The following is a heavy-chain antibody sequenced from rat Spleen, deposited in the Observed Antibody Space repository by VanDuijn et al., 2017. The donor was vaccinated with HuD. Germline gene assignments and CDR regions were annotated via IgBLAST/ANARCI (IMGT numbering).Heavy chain of an antibody. CDR1: GFTVSDFG. Sequence: EVQLVESGGGLVQPGRSLKLSCAASGFTVSDFGFHWIRQAPPKGLEWVASISPSGDITYYRDSVKGRFTISRENAKSTLYLQMDSLRSEDTATYYCTSHGARVSRFAYWGQGTLVTVSS. CDR2: ISPSGDIT. D-gene: IGHD1-4*01. V-gene: IGHV5-19*01. CDR3: TSHGARVSRFAY. J-gene: IGHJ3*01.